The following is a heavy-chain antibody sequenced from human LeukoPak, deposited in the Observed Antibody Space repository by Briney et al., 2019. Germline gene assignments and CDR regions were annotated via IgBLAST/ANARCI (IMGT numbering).Heavy chain of an antibody. CDR1: GGSISSGGYY. Sequence: PSQTLSLTCTVSGGSISSGGYYCSWIRQHPGKGLEWIGYIYYSGSTYYNPSLKSRVTISVDTSKNQFSLKLSSVTAADTAVYYCARSVVYDSSGYYSFFDYWGQGTLVTVSS. D-gene: IGHD3-22*01. CDR3: ARSVVYDSSGYYSFFDY. CDR2: IYYSGST. J-gene: IGHJ4*02. V-gene: IGHV4-31*03.